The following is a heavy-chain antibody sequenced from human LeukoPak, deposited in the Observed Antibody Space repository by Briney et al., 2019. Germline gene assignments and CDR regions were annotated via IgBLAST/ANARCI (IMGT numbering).Heavy chain of an antibody. CDR2: IWYDGSNK. CDR3: ARGFSSSWYAVGY. CDR1: GFTFSSYG. J-gene: IGHJ4*02. D-gene: IGHD6-13*01. Sequence: GRSLRLSCAASGFTFSSYGMHWVRQAPGKGLEWVAVIWYDGSNKYYADSVKGRFTISRDNSKNTLYLQANSLRAEDTAVYYCARGFSSSWYAVGYWGQGTLVTVSS. V-gene: IGHV3-33*01.